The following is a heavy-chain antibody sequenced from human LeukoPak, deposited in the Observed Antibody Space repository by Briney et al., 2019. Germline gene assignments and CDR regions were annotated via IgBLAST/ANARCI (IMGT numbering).Heavy chain of an antibody. CDR3: ARLVVKLSPLFDL. CDR2: IYYSGST. D-gene: IGHD2-15*01. Sequence: PSETLSLTCTVSGGSISSYYWSWIRQPPGKGLDWIGYIYYSGSTNYNPSLKSRVTISVDTSKNQFSLKLSSVTAADTAVYYCARLVVKLSPLFDLWGRGALVTVSS. J-gene: IGHJ2*01. CDR1: GGSISSYY. V-gene: IGHV4-59*01.